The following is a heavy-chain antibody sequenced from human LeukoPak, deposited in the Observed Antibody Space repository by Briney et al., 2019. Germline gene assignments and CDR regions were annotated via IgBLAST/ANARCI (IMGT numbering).Heavy chain of an antibody. D-gene: IGHD2-15*01. J-gene: IGHJ4*02. V-gene: IGHV3-15*01. CDR3: TLVGCSGGSCYAGHY. Sequence: GGYLRLSCAASGFTFSKAWMSWVRQAPGKGLEWVGRIKSKTDGGTTDYAAPVKGRFTISRDDSKNTLYLQMNSLKTDDTAVYYCTLVGCSGGSCYAGHYWGQGILVTVSS. CDR1: GFTFSKAW. CDR2: IKSKTDGGTT.